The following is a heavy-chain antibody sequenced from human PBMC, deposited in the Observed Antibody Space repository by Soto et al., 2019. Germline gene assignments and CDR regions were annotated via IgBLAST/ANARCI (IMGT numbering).Heavy chain of an antibody. CDR3: AKTITTRGDSTGRGALIEN. CDR2: VSNDGRNE. Sequence: QVQLVESGGGVVQPGRSLRLSCAASGFTFSVYGMHWVRQAPGKGLEWVGVVSNDGRNEHYADSVRGRFTGSRDNSKNTLYLQLTRLRAEDTAVYYCAKTITTRGDSTGRGALIENWGQGALVTVSS. CDR1: GFTFSVYG. D-gene: IGHD3-3*01. J-gene: IGHJ4*02. V-gene: IGHV3-30*18.